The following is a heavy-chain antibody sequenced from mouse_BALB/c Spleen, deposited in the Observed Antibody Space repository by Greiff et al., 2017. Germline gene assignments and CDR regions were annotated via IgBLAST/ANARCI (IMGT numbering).Heavy chain of an antibody. V-gene: IGHV1-63*02. Sequence: VQLQQSGAELVRPGTSVKISCKASGYTFTNYWLGWVKQRPGHGLEWIGDIYPGGGYTNYNEKFKGKATLTADTSSSTAYMQLSSLTSEDSAVYFCARKGTYYYAMDYWGQGTSVTVSS. CDR2: IYPGGGYT. J-gene: IGHJ4*01. CDR1: GYTFTNYW. D-gene: IGHD5-1*01. CDR3: ARKGTYYYAMDY.